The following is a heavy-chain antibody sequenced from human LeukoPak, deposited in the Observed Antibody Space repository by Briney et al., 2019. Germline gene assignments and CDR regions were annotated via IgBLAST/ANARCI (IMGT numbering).Heavy chain of an antibody. Sequence: PGGSLRLSCAASGFTFSTYWMVWVRQAPGKGLEWVASIKQDGSEKYYVDSMKGRFTISRDNAKNSLYLQMNSLRAEDTALYYCAKDIKSAVRGTYRRAFDIWGQGTMVTVSS. CDR3: AKDIKSAVRGTYRRAFDI. D-gene: IGHD3-10*01. CDR1: GFTFSTYW. V-gene: IGHV3-7*03. CDR2: IKQDGSEK. J-gene: IGHJ3*02.